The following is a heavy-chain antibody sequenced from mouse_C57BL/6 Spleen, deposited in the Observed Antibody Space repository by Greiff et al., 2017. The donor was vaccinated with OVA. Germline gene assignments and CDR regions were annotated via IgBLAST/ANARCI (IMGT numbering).Heavy chain of an antibody. CDR1: GYAFSSYW. CDR3: AREGEGYAMDY. J-gene: IGHJ4*01. V-gene: IGHV1-80*01. Sequence: QVQLQQSGAELVKPGASVKISCKASGYAFSSYWMNWVKQRPGKGLEWIGQIYPGDGDTNYNGKFKGKATLTADKSSSTAYMQLSSLTSEDSAVYFCAREGEGYAMDYWGQGTSVTVSS. CDR2: IYPGDGDT.